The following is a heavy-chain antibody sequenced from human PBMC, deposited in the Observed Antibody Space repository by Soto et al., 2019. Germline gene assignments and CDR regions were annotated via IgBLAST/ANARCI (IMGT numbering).Heavy chain of an antibody. CDR2: IYCSGRT. CDR1: GESISSSSYY. D-gene: IGHD2-21*02. CDR3: ARQRTTVVTQAYFDH. V-gene: IGHV4-39*01. J-gene: IGHJ4*02. Sequence: NPSETLSLTCIVSGESISSSSYYWGWIRQPPGKGLEWIGSIYCSGRTYYNPSFKSRVTTSIDTSKNQFSLKLSSVTATDTAVYYCARQRTTVVTQAYFDHWGQGALVTVSS.